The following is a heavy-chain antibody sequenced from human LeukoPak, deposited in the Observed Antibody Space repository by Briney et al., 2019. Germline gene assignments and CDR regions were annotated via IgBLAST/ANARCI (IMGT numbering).Heavy chain of an antibody. CDR1: GFAFSSYA. CDR3: ANDYRSGSFHDF. V-gene: IGHV3-23*01. CDR2: ISRRDDYT. Sequence: GGSLRLSCAASGFAFSSYAMSWVRQPPGKGLEWVSVISRRDDYTYYADSVKGRFTISRDNSKNTLYLQRNTLRAEDTAVYYCANDYRSGSFHDFWGQGTLVTVSS. J-gene: IGHJ4*02. D-gene: IGHD3-10*01.